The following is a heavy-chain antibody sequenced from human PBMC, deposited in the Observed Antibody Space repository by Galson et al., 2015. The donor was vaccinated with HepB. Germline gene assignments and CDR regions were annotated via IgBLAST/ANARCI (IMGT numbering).Heavy chain of an antibody. J-gene: IGHJ4*02. CDR2: INPNSGGT. CDR1: GYTFTGYY. Sequence: SVKVSCKASGYTFTGYYMHWVRQAPGQGLEWMGWINPNSGGTNYAQKFQGRVTMTRDTSISTAYMELSRLRSDDTAVYYCARDFGGSRPFDYWGQGTLVTVSS. CDR3: ARDFGGSRPFDY. D-gene: IGHD1-26*01. V-gene: IGHV1-2*02.